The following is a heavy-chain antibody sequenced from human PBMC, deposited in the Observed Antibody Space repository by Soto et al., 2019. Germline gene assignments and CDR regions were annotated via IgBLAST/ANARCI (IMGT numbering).Heavy chain of an antibody. CDR1: GGTFSSYT. V-gene: IGHV1-69*08. CDR2: IIPILGTA. D-gene: IGHD1-1*01. J-gene: IGHJ6*02. CDR3: AREGTGFKYYYYGMDV. Sequence: ASVKVSCKASGGTFSSYTISWVRQAPGQGLEWMGRIIPILGTANYAQKFQGRVTITADESTSTAYMELSSLRSEDTAVYYCAREGTGFKYYYYGMDVWGQGTTVTVSS.